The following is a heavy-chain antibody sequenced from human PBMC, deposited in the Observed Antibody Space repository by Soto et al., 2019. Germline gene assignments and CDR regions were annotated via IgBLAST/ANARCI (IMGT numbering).Heavy chain of an antibody. Sequence: QVQLVQSGAEVKKPGSSVKVSCKASGGTFSSYAISWVRQAPGQGLEWMGGIIPIFGTANYAQKFQGRVTITPDDSTSTAYMELSSLGSEDTAVYYCASQSRWGLRFLAWFNWGQGTLVTVSS. V-gene: IGHV1-69*05. CDR2: IIPIFGTA. CDR1: GGTFSSYA. J-gene: IGHJ4*02. CDR3: ASQSRWGLRFLAWFN. D-gene: IGHD3-3*01.